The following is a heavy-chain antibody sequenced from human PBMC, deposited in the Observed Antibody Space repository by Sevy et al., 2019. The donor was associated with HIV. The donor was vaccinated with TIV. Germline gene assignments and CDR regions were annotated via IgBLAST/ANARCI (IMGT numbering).Heavy chain of an antibody. CDR2: ITGSGGAS. Sequence: GGSLRLSCAASGFTFTTYAMTWVRQGPRKGLEWVSSITGSGGASYYADSVKGRFTTSRDSSRNVVTLKMNGLKVEDTSLYYCFKARVLCSGCAGIFDYWGQGTMVTVSS. V-gene: IGHV3-23*01. CDR3: FKARVLCSGCAGIFDY. D-gene: IGHD6-25*01. J-gene: IGHJ4*02. CDR1: GFTFTTYA.